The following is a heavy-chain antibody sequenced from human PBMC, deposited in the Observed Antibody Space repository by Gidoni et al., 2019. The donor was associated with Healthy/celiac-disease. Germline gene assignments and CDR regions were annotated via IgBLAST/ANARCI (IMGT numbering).Heavy chain of an antibody. J-gene: IGHJ3*02. Sequence: EVQLVESGGGLVQPGGSLRLSCAARGFTFSSYDMHWVRQATGKGLEWVSAIGTAGDTYYPGSVKGRFTISRENAKNSLYLQMNSLRAEDTAVYYCARVWLADAFDIWGQGTMVTVSS. CDR3: ARVWLADAFDI. D-gene: IGHD6-19*01. V-gene: IGHV3-13*01. CDR1: GFTFSSYD. CDR2: IGTAGDT.